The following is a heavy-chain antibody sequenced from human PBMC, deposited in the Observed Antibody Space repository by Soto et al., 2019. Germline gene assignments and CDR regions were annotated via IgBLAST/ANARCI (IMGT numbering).Heavy chain of an antibody. D-gene: IGHD4-17*01. CDR1: GYSFSSYW. J-gene: IGHJ6*02. CDR2: IYPADSDI. Sequence: GESLKISCKASGYSFSSYWIAWVRQMPGKGLEWMGIIYPADSDIRYSESSEGHVTISVDKSISTAYLQWSSLKASDTAIYYCATSPFTTPSFGMDGWGQGTTVTVSS. CDR3: ATSPFTTPSFGMDG. V-gene: IGHV5-51*01.